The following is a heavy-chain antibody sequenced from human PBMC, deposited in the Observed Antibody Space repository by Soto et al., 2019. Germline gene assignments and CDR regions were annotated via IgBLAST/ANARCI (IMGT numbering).Heavy chain of an antibody. CDR2: ISAYNGNT. Sequence: QVQLVQSGAEVKKPGASVKVSCKASGYTFTSYGISWVRQAPGQGLEWMGWISAYNGNTNYAQKLQGRVTMPTDNSTSTAYIELRSRRYDDNAVYYGAGDYGFGELFDPWGQGTLVTVSS. V-gene: IGHV1-18*01. CDR3: AGDYGFGELFDP. CDR1: GYTFTSYG. J-gene: IGHJ5*02. D-gene: IGHD3-10*01.